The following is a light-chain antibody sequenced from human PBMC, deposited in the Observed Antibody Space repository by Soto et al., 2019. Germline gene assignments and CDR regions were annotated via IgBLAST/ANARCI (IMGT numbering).Light chain of an antibody. J-gene: IGKJ1*01. CDR1: QSISVW. V-gene: IGKV1-5*03. CDR3: QYYDTYSWT. Sequence: DIQLTQSPSTLSASVGDRVTITCRASQSISVWLTCYQQKPGKAPKFLIYKASNLESGVPSRFSGSRPGTEFTLTISSLQPDDFATYHCQYYDTYSWTFGQGTKVEIK. CDR2: KAS.